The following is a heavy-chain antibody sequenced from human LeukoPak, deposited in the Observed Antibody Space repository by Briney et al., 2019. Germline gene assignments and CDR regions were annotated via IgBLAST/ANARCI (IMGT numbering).Heavy chain of an antibody. D-gene: IGHD3-9*01. J-gene: IGHJ4*02. CDR1: GFTFSSYA. V-gene: IGHV3-23*01. CDR2: TSGSGGSE. Sequence: GGSLRLSCAASGFTFSSYAMSWVRQAPGMGLEGVSSTSGSGGSEYYADSVKGRYTISRDNSKNTLYLQMNSLRGEDTAVYYCAKNAAPTRYFDWLPIDYWGQGTLATVSS. CDR3: AKNAAPTRYFDWLPIDY.